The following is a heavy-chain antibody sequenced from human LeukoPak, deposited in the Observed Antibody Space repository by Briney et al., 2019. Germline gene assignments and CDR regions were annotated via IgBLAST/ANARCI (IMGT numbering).Heavy chain of an antibody. CDR1: GFTFSSYG. CDR2: ISYDGSNK. CDR3: AREPFWSGYYSNLHFDY. J-gene: IGHJ4*02. V-gene: IGHV3-30*03. Sequence: GGYLRLSCAASGFTFSSYGMHWVRQAPGKGLEWVAVISYDGSNKYYADSVKGRFTISRDNAKNSLYLQMNSLRAEDTAVYYCAREPFWSGYYSNLHFDYWGQGTLVTDSS. D-gene: IGHD3-3*01.